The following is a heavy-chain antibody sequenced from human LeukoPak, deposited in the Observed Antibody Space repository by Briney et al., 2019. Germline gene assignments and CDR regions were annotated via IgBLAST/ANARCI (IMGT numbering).Heavy chain of an antibody. D-gene: IGHD6-13*01. CDR3: ARDRTITYSSSWYWFDP. V-gene: IGHV3-7*03. CDR1: GFSFSSYW. J-gene: IGHJ5*02. CDR2: IKQDGSEK. Sequence: GGSLRLSCAASGFSFSSYWMSWVRQAPGKGLEWVANIKQDGSEKYYVDSVKGRFTISRDNAKNSLYLQMNSLRAEDTALYYCARDRTITYSSSWYWFDPWGQGTLVTVSS.